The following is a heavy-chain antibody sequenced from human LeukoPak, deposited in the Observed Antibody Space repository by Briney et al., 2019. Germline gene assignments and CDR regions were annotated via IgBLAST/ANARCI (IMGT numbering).Heavy chain of an antibody. V-gene: IGHV3-23*01. CDR1: GFTFSSYA. D-gene: IGHD1-14*01. CDR2: ISGSGGST. CDR3: AKDSSLSLISGYYLDY. Sequence: PEGSLRLSCAASGFTFSSYAMSWVRQAPGKGLEWVSAISGSGGSTYYADSVKGRFTISRDNSKNTLYLQMNSLRAEDTAVYYCAKDSSLSLISGYYLDYWGQGTLVTVSS. J-gene: IGHJ4*02.